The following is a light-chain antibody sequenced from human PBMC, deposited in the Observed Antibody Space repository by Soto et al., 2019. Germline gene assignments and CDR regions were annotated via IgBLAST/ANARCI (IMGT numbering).Light chain of an antibody. CDR3: QHYGDSSYS. V-gene: IGKV3-20*01. Sequence: VLTQSPDTLSLSPGERATLSCRASQRVDSTFLAWYQHKAGQAPRLLIYGASSRATGVPDRFNGGGSGTDFTLTISGLAPEDFAVYYCQHYGDSSYSFGQ. J-gene: IGKJ2*03. CDR1: QRVDSTF. CDR2: GAS.